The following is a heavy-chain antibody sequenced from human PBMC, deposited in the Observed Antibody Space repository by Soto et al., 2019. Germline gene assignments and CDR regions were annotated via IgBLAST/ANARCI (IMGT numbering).Heavy chain of an antibody. J-gene: IGHJ4*02. V-gene: IGHV1-18*01. CDR1: GYAFTTYG. D-gene: IGHD1-1*01. CDR2: ISAHNGNT. Sequence: QVHLVQSGAEVKKPGASVKVSCQGSGYAFTTYGITWVRQAPGQGLEWMGWISAHNGNTNYAQKLQGRVTVTRDTSTSTAYMALRSLRCDDSAVYYCARGRYGDYWGQGALVTVSS. CDR3: ARGRYGDY.